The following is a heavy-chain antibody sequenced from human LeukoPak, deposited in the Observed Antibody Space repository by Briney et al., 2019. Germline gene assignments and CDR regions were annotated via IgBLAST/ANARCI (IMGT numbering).Heavy chain of an antibody. CDR2: IKQDGSEK. J-gene: IGHJ3*02. V-gene: IGHV3-7*01. Sequence: GGSLRLSCAASGFTFSTYWMSWVRQAPGKGLEWVANIKQDGSEKYYVDSVKGRFTISRDNAKNSLYLQMNSLRAEDTAVYYCAREVVPAAIRSSRAFDIWGQGTMVTVSS. D-gene: IGHD2-2*02. CDR1: GFTFSTYW. CDR3: AREVVPAAIRSSRAFDI.